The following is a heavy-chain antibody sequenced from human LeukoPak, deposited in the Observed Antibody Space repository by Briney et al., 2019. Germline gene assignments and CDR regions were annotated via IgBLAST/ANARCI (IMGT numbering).Heavy chain of an antibody. J-gene: IGHJ4*02. CDR1: GGSINNHH. V-gene: IGHV4-59*11. D-gene: IGHD3-22*01. CDR2: VAYTGSA. CDR3: ARGPLDSADYSFDY. Sequence: SETLSLTCNVSGGSINNHHWSWIRQPPGKRLEWIAYVAYTGSAVYNPSLKSRVTISVDTSKNQFSLKLKSVTAADTAVYYCARGPLDSADYSFDYRGQGALVTASS.